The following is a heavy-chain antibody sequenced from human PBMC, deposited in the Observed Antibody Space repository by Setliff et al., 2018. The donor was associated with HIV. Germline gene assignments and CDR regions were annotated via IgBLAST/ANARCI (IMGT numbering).Heavy chain of an antibody. CDR3: ATLWMRGGYFDT. J-gene: IGHJ4*02. V-gene: IGHV3-74*01. Sequence: GGSLRLSCAASGFTFNSYWMHWVRQAPGKGLMWVSHINNDETITKYADSVKGRFTISRDNAKNTVYLQMNSLRPEDTAVCYCATLWMRGGYFDTWGQGTLVTVSS. CDR1: GFTFNSYW. D-gene: IGHD2-15*01. CDR2: INNDETIT.